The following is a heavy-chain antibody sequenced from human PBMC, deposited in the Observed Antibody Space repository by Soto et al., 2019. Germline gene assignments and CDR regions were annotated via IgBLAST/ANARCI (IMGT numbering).Heavy chain of an antibody. CDR2: VSYSGIT. Sequence: SETLSLTCTVSGGSSKSYYLNWIRQPPGKGLEWIGYVSYSGITNYNPSLNSRVTISLDTSKNQFSLKLTSVTAADTAVYYCASRQQNSSNFDYGGGGTLVTVS. CDR3: ASRQQNSSNFDY. V-gene: IGHV4-59*08. J-gene: IGHJ4*02. CDR1: GGSSKSYY. D-gene: IGHD6-13*01.